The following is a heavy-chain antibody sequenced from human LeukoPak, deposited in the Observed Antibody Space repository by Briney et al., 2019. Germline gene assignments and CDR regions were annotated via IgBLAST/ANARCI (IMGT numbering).Heavy chain of an antibody. CDR3: ALEQGLVPHYF. D-gene: IGHD6-19*01. CDR1: GITFSNSV. CDR2: LSSDGSNQ. V-gene: IGHV3-30*03. J-gene: IGHJ4*02. Sequence: GRSLRLSCAASGITFSNSVIHWVRQAPGKGLEWVAVLSSDGSNQYYADSVKGRFTTSSDSSKSTLYLLMNSLTSEDTAVYYCALEQGLVPHYFWGQGTLVTVSS.